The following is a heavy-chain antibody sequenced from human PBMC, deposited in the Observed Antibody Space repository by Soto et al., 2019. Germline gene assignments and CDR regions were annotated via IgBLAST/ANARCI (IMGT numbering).Heavy chain of an antibody. CDR1: GGSISSGGYY. J-gene: IGHJ6*04. Sequence: SETLSLTCTVSGGSISSGGYYWSWIRQHPGKGLEWIGYIYYSGSTYYNPSLKSRVTISVDTSKNQFSLKLSSVTAADTAVYYCARATVLYGSGSYPKNYYYYGMDVWGKGTTVTVSS. D-gene: IGHD3-10*01. CDR2: IYYSGST. V-gene: IGHV4-31*03. CDR3: ARATVLYGSGSYPKNYYYYGMDV.